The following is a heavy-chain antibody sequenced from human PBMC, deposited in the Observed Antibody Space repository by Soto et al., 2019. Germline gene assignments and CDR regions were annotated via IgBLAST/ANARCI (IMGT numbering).Heavy chain of an antibody. D-gene: IGHD3-22*01. CDR2: ISGRGDEV. CDR1: GITFSDSA. J-gene: IGHJ4*02. CDR3: AKEYYYDSSFDY. Sequence: GGSLRLSCAASGITFSDSAMAWLRQTTGKGLEWGSKISGRGDEVYYADSVKGRFTISRDNSRSTLYLQMNSLRAEDTAVYFCAKEYYYDSSFDYWGQGVLVTVSS. V-gene: IGHV3-23*01.